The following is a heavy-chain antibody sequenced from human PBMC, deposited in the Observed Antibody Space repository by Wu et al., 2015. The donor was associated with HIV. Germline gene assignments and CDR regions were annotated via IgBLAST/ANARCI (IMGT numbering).Heavy chain of an antibody. Sequence: QVQLVQSGAETKEPGASVKVSCKTSGYNFITYDINWVRKAPGHGLEWVGRMNPKTGSAGQAQKFRGRVSLTRDSSTRTAYMELASLKSDDTAVYYCTRAAYIMNKGAQQQIYTKHWGQGLPGHRLF. CDR1: GYNFITYD. CDR2: MNPKTGSA. D-gene: IGHD3-16*01. J-gene: IGHJ1*01. CDR3: TRAAYIMNKGAQQQIYTKH. V-gene: IGHV1-8*01.